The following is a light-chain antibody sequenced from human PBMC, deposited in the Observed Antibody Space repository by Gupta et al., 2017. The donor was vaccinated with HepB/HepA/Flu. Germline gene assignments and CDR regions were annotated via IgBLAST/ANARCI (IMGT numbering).Light chain of an antibody. CDR2: SDK. Sequence: QSLLPQPPSASGTPGQRVIITCSGGSSTIGKNTGTWDQQRPGTAHNLLIYSDKQRTSGAPDRFSGSRSGTSAALAIRGLQAQDEDDYYCAAWDDSLWVFGGGTKLTVL. CDR3: AAWDDSLWV. J-gene: IGLJ3*02. CDR1: SSTIGKNT. V-gene: IGLV1-44*01.